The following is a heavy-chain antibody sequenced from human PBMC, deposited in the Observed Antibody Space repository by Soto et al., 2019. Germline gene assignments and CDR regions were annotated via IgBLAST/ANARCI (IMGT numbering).Heavy chain of an antibody. CDR3: ANNWGGYAQGALYYFDY. V-gene: IGHV4-59*01. Sequence: PSETLSLTCTVSGGSIRDYFWTWIRQPPGKGLEWIGYIYYSGRTNYNPSLKSRVSISVDTSKNHFSLQLRSVTAADTAVYYCANNWGGYAQGALYYFDYWGQGTLVTVSS. J-gene: IGHJ4*02. D-gene: IGHD5-12*01. CDR2: IYYSGRT. CDR1: GGSIRDYF.